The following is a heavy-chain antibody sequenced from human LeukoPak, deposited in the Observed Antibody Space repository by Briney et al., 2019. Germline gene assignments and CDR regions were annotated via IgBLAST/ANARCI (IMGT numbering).Heavy chain of an antibody. D-gene: IGHD3-22*01. CDR2: ISGSGGST. CDR3: AKDHVAFYYDSSGYLDY. CDR1: GFTFSSYA. Sequence: GGSLRLSCAASGFTFSSYAMSWVRQAPGKGLEWVSAISGSGGSTYYADSVKGRFTISRDNSKNTLYLQMNSLRAEDTAVYYCAKDHVAFYYDSSGYLDYWGQGTLVTVSS. J-gene: IGHJ4*02. V-gene: IGHV3-23*01.